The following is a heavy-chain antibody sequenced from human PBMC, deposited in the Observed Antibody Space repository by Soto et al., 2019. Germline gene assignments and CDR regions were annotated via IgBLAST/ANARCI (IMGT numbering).Heavy chain of an antibody. V-gene: IGHV4-34*01. CDR2: INHSGST. D-gene: IGHD1-20*01. J-gene: IGHJ4*02. CDR1: GGSFSGYY. CDR3: ARGTVYGY. Sequence: KPSETLSLTCAVYGGSFSGYYWSWIRQPPGKGLEWIGEINHSGSTNYNPSLKSRVTISVDTSKNQFSLKLSPVTAADTAVYYCARGTVYGYWGQGTLVTVSS.